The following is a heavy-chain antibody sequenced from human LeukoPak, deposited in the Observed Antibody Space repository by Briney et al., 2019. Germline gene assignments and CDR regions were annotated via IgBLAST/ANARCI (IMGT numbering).Heavy chain of an antibody. CDR3: ARGGWEAHNWFDP. V-gene: IGHV4-59*01. D-gene: IGHD1-26*01. CDR2: IYYSEST. Sequence: PSETLSLTCTVSGGSMTSYFWSWIRQPPGKGLEWIGYIYYSESTNYNPSLKSRVTISVDTSKNQFSLKLRSVTAADTAVYYCARGGWEAHNWFDPWGQGTLVTVSS. J-gene: IGHJ5*02. CDR1: GGSMTSYF.